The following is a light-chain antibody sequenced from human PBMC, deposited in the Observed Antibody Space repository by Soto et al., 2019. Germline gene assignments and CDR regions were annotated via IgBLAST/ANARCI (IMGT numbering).Light chain of an antibody. Sequence: QSVLTQPPSVSGAPGQRVTISCTGSSSNIGAGYVVHWYQQLPGTAPKLLIYGNSNRPSGVPDQFSGSKSGTSASLAITGLQSEDEADYYCSSYAGSNKSVFGTGTKVTVL. J-gene: IGLJ1*01. CDR2: GNS. CDR3: SSYAGSNKSV. CDR1: SSNIGAGYV. V-gene: IGLV1-40*01.